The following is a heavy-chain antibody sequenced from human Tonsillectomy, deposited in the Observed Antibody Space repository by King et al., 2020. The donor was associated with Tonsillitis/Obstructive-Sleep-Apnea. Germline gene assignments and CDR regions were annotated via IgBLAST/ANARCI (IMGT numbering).Heavy chain of an antibody. J-gene: IGHJ5*02. CDR3: ARGRVIIAVVTNNWFDP. D-gene: IGHD4-23*01. CDR1: GGSFSGYY. CDR2: INHIGST. V-gene: IGHV4-34*01. Sequence: VQLQQWGAGLLKPSETLYLTCAVYGGSFSGYYWSWIRQPPGKGLEWIGEINHIGSTNYNPSLKSRVTISVDTSKSQFSLKLSSVTAADTAVYYCARGRVIIAVVTNNWFDPWGQGTLVTVSS.